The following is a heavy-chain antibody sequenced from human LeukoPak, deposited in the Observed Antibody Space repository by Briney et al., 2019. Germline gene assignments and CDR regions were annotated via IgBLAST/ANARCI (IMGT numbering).Heavy chain of an antibody. Sequence: PGGSLRLSCAASGFTFSSYGMHWVRQAPGKGLEWVAFIRYDGSNKYYADSVRGRFTISRDNSKNTLYLQMNSLRAEDTAVYYCAKDPLLGGTRWSWFDPWGQGTLVTVSS. CDR2: IRYDGSNK. CDR1: GFTFSSYG. J-gene: IGHJ5*02. V-gene: IGHV3-30*02. D-gene: IGHD1-7*01. CDR3: AKDPLLGGTRWSWFDP.